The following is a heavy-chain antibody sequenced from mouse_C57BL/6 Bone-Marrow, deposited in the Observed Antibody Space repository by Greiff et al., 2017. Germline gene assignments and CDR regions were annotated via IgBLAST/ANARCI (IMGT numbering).Heavy chain of an antibody. J-gene: IGHJ2*01. CDR3: ARAPLRSYFDY. CDR2: ISGGGGNT. Sequence: EVHLVESGGGLVKPGGSLKLSCAASGFTFSSYTMSWVRQTPEKRLQWVAAISGGGGNTYYPDSVKGRFTISRDNAKNNLYLQMRHLKSEDTAMYYCARAPLRSYFDYWGQGTTLTVSS. CDR1: GFTFSSYT. D-gene: IGHD1-1*01. V-gene: IGHV5-9*04.